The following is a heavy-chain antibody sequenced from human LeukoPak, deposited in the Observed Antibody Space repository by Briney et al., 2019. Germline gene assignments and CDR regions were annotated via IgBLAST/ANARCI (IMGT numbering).Heavy chain of an antibody. J-gene: IGHJ3*02. Sequence: GGSLRLSCAASGFTFSSYAMSWVRQAPGKGLEWVSTISYSGGRTDYADSVKGRFAISRDSSKNTLYLQMNGLRGDDTAIYYCAKPVAAPTYYDILTGYFNDAFDIWGQGTMVTVSS. V-gene: IGHV3-23*01. CDR3: AKPVAAPTYYDILTGYFNDAFDI. CDR2: ISYSGGRT. D-gene: IGHD3-9*01. CDR1: GFTFSSYA.